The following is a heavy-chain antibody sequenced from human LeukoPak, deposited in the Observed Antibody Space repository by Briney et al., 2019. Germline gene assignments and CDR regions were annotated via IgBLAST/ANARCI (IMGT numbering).Heavy chain of an antibody. V-gene: IGHV1-2*02. CDR3: ARDRYSSSWPNFFY. CDR1: GYTFTGYY. D-gene: IGHD6-13*01. J-gene: IGHJ4*02. CDR2: INPNSGGT. Sequence: ASVKVSCKASGYTFTGYYMHWVRQAPGQGLEWMGWINPNSGGTNYAQKFQGRVTMTRDTFISTAYMELSRLRSDDTAVYYCARDRYSSSWPNFFYWGQGTLVTVSS.